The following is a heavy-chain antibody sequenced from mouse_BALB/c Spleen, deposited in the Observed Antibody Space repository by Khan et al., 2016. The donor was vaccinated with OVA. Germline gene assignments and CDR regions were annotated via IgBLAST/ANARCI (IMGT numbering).Heavy chain of an antibody. V-gene: IGHV3-2*02. J-gene: IGHJ3*01. CDR2: ISYSGST. CDR1: GYSITSDYA. Sequence: EVQLQESGPGLVKPSQSLSLTCTVTGYSITSDYAWNWIRQFPGNKLEWMDYISYSGSTSYNPSLKSRISITRDTSKNQFFLQLNSVTTEDTATYYCARGGYYYGSSSFAYWGQGTLVTVSA. D-gene: IGHD1-1*01. CDR3: ARGGYYYGSSSFAY.